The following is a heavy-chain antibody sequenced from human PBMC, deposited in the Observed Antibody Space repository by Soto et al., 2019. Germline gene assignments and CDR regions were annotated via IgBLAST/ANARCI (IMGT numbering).Heavy chain of an antibody. CDR2: ISYDGSNK. CDR3: AKAQSALYSSGWYDEYFDY. J-gene: IGHJ4*02. Sequence: QVQLVESGGGVVQPGRSLRLSCAASGFTFSSYGMHWVRQAPGKGLEWVAVISYDGSNKYYADSVKGRFTISRDNSKNTRYLQMNSLRAEDTAVYYCAKAQSALYSSGWYDEYFDYWGQGTLVTVSS. V-gene: IGHV3-30*18. D-gene: IGHD6-19*01. CDR1: GFTFSSYG.